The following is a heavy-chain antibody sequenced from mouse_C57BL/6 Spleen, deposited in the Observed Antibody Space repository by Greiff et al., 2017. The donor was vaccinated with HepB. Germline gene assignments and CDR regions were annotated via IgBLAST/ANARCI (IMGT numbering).Heavy chain of an antibody. CDR3: AMRDYDEVYAMDY. D-gene: IGHD2-4*01. CDR2: ISSGSSTI. CDR1: GFTFSDYG. V-gene: IGHV5-17*01. Sequence: EVQGVESGGGLVKPGGSLKLSCAASGFTFSDYGMHWVRQAPEKGLEWVAYISSGSSTIYYADTVKGRFTISRDNAKNTLFLQMTSLRSEDTAMYYCAMRDYDEVYAMDYWGQGTSVTVSS. J-gene: IGHJ4*01.